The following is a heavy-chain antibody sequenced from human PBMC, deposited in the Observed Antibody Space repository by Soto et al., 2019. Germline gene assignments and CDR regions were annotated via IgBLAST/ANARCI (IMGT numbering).Heavy chain of an antibody. CDR2: IYWDDDK. J-gene: IGHJ4*02. CDR3: AHRRGGYNWDDAHFDY. Sequence: QITLKESGPTLVKPTQALALTCTFSGFSLSTHGVGVGWIRQPPGKALEWLAVIYWDDDKRYRPSLKSRLTITKDTSRHQVVLTMTNMDPVDTATSYCAHRRGGYNWDDAHFDYWGQGTLVTVSS. V-gene: IGHV2-5*02. CDR1: GFSLSTHGVG. D-gene: IGHD1-20*01.